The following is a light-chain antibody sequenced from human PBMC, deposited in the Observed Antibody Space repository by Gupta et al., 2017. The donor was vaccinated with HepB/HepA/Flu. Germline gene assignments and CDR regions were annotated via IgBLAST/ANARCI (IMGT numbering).Light chain of an antibody. Sequence: EIVLTLSPGTLSVSPGERATLSCRASQSISSFLAWYQQTPGQAPRLLIYGASNRATGIPVRFSGSGSGTDFTLTISNLEPEDFAVYYCQQRYNWPLTFGEGTKVEI. CDR3: QQRYNWPLT. CDR2: GAS. J-gene: IGKJ4*01. CDR1: QSISSF. V-gene: IGKV3-11*01.